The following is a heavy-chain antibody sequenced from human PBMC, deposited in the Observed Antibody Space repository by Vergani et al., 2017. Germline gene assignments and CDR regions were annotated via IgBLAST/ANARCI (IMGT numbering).Heavy chain of an antibody. D-gene: IGHD6-19*01. CDR2: SNAGNGNT. V-gene: IGHV1-3*02. CDR3: ARRVFSGPYSSGWYVGSGAFDI. Sequence: QVQLVQSGAEVKKPGASVKVSCKASGYTFTSYAMHWVRQAPGQRLEWMGWSNAGNGNTKYSQEFQGRVTITRDTSASTAYMQWSSLKASDTAMYYCARRVFSGPYSSGWYVGSGAFDIWGQGTMVTVSS. J-gene: IGHJ3*02. CDR1: GYTFTSYA.